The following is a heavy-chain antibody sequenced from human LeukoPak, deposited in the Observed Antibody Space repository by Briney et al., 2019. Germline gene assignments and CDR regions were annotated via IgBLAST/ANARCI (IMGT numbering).Heavy chain of an antibody. D-gene: IGHD5-18*01. V-gene: IGHV1-69*13. CDR3: ARDYGYSYGPNYYYYGMDV. Sequence: SVKVSCKASGGTFSSYAISWVRQAPGQGLEWMGGIIPIFGTANYAQKFQGRVTITADESTSTAYMELSSLRSEDTAVYYCARDYGYSYGPNYYYYGMDVWGQGTTVTVSS. CDR2: IIPIFGTA. J-gene: IGHJ6*02. CDR1: GGTFSSYA.